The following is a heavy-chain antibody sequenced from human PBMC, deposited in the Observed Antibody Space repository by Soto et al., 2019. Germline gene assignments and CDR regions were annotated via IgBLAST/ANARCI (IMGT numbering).Heavy chain of an antibody. CDR1: GYPVTAYY. D-gene: IGHD3-3*01. Sequence: QLHLVQSGAVVKKPGASVTVSCSASGYPVTAYYMHWVRQAPGRGLEWMGGITPATGAAKYTQTFQGRVTMTRDTFTSTVFMELGGLTSEDTAVFYCARGGGVGVAGSAAFDMWGQGTLVTVSS. CDR3: ARGGGVGVAGSAAFDM. V-gene: IGHV1-2*02. CDR2: ITPATGAA. J-gene: IGHJ3*02.